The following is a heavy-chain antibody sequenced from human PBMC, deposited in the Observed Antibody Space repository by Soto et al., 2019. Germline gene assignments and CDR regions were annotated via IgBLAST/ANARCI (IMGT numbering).Heavy chain of an antibody. D-gene: IGHD5-18*01. CDR1: GGTFSSYA. CDR2: IIPIFGTA. J-gene: IGHJ6*02. CDR3: ASSDTAMVPDYYYGMDV. Sequence: ASVKVSCKASGGTFSSYAISWVRQAPGQGLEWMGGIIPIFGTANYAQKFQGRVTITADESTSTAYMELSSLRSEDTAMYYCASSDTAMVPDYYYGMDVWGQGTTVTVSS. V-gene: IGHV1-69*13.